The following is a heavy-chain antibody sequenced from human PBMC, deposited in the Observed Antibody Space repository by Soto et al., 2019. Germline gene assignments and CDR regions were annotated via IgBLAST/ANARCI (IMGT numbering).Heavy chain of an antibody. CDR2: IYPGDSDT. Sequence: GESLKISCKGSGYSFTSYWIGWVRQMPGKGLEWMGIIYPGDSDTRYSPSFQGQVTISADKSISTAYLQWSSLKASDTAMYYCARRLGIVGATGHKYYYYYGMDVWGQGTTVTVSS. J-gene: IGHJ6*02. CDR3: ARRLGIVGATGHKYYYYYGMDV. V-gene: IGHV5-51*01. D-gene: IGHD1-26*01. CDR1: GYSFTSYW.